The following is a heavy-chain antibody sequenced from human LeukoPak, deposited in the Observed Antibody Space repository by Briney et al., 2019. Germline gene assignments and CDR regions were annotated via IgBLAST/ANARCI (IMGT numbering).Heavy chain of an antibody. Sequence: SETLSLTCAVSGVSFSGYYWYWIRQPPGKGLEWIGEINHGESTNYNPSLKSRVTISVDTSKNQFSLKLSSVTAADTAVYYCARDRCSSTSCYTPPASNWFDPWGQGTLVTVSS. V-gene: IGHV4-34*01. J-gene: IGHJ5*02. D-gene: IGHD2-2*02. CDR3: ARDRCSSTSCYTPPASNWFDP. CDR1: GVSFSGYY. CDR2: INHGEST.